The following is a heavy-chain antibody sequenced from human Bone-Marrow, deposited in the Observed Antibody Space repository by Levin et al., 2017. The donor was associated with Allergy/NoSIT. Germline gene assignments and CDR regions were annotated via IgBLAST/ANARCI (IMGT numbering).Heavy chain of an antibody. Sequence: GESLKISCAASGFTFSSYAMSWVRQAPGKGLEWVSAISGSGGATYYADSVKGRFTISRDNSKNTLSLQMNSLRVEDTAVYYCAKRSSIQLWFSDYFDYWGQGTLVTVSS. CDR2: ISGSGGAT. CDR1: GFTFSSYA. D-gene: IGHD5-18*01. CDR3: AKRSSIQLWFSDYFDY. V-gene: IGHV3-23*01. J-gene: IGHJ4*02.